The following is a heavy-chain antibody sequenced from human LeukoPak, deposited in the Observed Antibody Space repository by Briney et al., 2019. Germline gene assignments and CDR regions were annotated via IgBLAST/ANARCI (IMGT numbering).Heavy chain of an antibody. Sequence: ASVKESCKASGYTYISYDINWVRQATGQTLEWMEWMNPNSGNTGYAQKFQGRVTMTRNTSISTAYMELSSLRSEDTAVYYCARGYCSSTSCYTVSWFDPWGQGTLVTVSS. CDR3: ARGYCSSTSCYTVSWFDP. J-gene: IGHJ5*02. CDR1: GYTYISYD. D-gene: IGHD2-2*02. V-gene: IGHV1-8*01. CDR2: MNPNSGNT.